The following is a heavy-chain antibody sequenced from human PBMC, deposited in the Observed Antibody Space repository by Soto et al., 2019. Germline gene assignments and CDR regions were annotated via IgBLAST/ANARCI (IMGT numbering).Heavy chain of an antibody. J-gene: IGHJ6*02. CDR1: GGSISSYY. CDR3: ARDRVGYCSSTSCPGDYYYGMDV. V-gene: IGHV4-59*01. D-gene: IGHD2-2*01. Sequence: SETLSLTCTVSGGSISSYYWSWIRQPPGKGLEWIGYIYYSGSTNYNPSLKSRVTISVDTSKNQFSLKLSSVTAADTAVYYCARDRVGYCSSTSCPGDYYYGMDVWDQGTTVTVSS. CDR2: IYYSGST.